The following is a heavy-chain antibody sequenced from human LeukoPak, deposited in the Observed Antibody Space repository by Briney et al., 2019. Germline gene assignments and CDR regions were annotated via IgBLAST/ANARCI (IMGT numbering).Heavy chain of an antibody. D-gene: IGHD2-2*01. CDR3: ARDSSSSFERIPH. CDR2: ISGSGGTI. Sequence: PGGSLRLSCAASGFTFSDHYMSWIRQIPGKGLEWVSYISGSGGTISYADSVKGRFTISRDNAKNSLYLQMNSLRAEDTAVYYCARDSSSSFERIPHWGQGTLVTVSS. CDR1: GFTFSDHY. J-gene: IGHJ4*02. V-gene: IGHV3-11*01.